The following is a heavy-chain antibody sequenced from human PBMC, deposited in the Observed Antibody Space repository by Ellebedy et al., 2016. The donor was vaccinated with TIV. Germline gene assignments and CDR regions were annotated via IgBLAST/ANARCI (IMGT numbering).Heavy chain of an antibody. Sequence: AASVKVSCKASVGTFRNYAFHWLRQAPGQGLEWMGRIIPILGVADYAQNFQGRVTFTADKYSTTVYMELSSLRSEDTAVYYCARWGGRAGRFQGPYDWWGQGTLVAVSS. CDR3: ARWGGRAGRFQGPYDW. CDR2: IIPILGVA. CDR1: VGTFRNYA. V-gene: IGHV1-69*04. J-gene: IGHJ4*02. D-gene: IGHD1-26*01.